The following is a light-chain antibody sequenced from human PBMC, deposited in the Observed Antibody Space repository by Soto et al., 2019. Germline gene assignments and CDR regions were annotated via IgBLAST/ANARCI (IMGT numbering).Light chain of an antibody. CDR3: SAYTARSTLG. CDR2: EVR. Sequence: QSALTQPASVSGSAGQSITISCSGTMRDVGAYNLVSWYQQHPGTAPKLIIYEVRNRPSGISSRFSGSRSGNTASLTISGLQPEDEGEYYCSAYTARSTLGFGGGTKVTVL. V-gene: IGLV2-14*01. J-gene: IGLJ3*02. CDR1: MRDVGAYNL.